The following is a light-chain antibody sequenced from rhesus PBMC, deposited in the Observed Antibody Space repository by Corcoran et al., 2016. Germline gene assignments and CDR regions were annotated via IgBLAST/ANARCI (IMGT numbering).Light chain of an antibody. CDR2: EVS. J-gene: IGKJ4*01. V-gene: IGKV2-104*02. Sequence: DIVMTQTPLSLPVTPGEPASISCRSSQSLLHSGGKTYLDWYLKKPGQFPQFLCYEVSNRASGVPDSVSVSGSVTELTLKISWVEAEDVGVYYYIQGLQLPTFGGGTKVALK. CDR3: IQGLQLPT. CDR1: QSLLHSGGKTY.